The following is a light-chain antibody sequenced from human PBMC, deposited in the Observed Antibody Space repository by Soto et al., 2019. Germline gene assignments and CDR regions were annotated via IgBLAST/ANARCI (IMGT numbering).Light chain of an antibody. J-gene: IGKJ1*01. CDR1: QSIRSS. V-gene: IGKV1-5*01. CDR2: EAS. CDR3: QQYSSYSLT. Sequence: DIQMTQSPSTLSASIGDRVTLTCRASQSIRSSLAWYQQKPGKAPRLLIFEASRLESGVPSRLSGSGSGTEFTLTISSLQPDDFATYYCQQYSSYSLTFGQGTKVDIK.